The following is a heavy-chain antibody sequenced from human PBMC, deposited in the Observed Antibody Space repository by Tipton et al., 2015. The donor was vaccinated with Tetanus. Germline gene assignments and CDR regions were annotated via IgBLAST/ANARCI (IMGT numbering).Heavy chain of an antibody. V-gene: IGHV3-74*01. D-gene: IGHD3-3*01. CDR3: ARGPYYDFWSGYYTYYYYYGMDV. Sequence: AASGFTFSSYWMHWVRQAPGKGLVWVSRINSDGSSTSYADSVKGRFTISRDNAKNTLYLQMNSLRAEDTAVYYCARGPYYDFWSGYYTYYYYYGMDVWGQGPTVTVSS. J-gene: IGHJ6*02. CDR1: GFTFSSYW. CDR2: INSDGSST.